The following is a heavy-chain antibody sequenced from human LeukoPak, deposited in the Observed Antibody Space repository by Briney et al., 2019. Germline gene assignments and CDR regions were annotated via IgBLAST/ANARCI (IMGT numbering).Heavy chain of an antibody. CDR3: ARGTVVPYNWFDP. D-gene: IGHD4-23*01. CDR2: IIPILGIA. CDR1: GGTFSSYA. Sequence: SVKVSCKASGGTFSSYAISWVRQAPGQGLEWMGRIIPILGIASYAQKFQGRVTITADKSTSTAYMELSSLRSEDTAVYYRARGTVVPYNWFDPWGQGTLVTVSS. V-gene: IGHV1-69*04. J-gene: IGHJ5*02.